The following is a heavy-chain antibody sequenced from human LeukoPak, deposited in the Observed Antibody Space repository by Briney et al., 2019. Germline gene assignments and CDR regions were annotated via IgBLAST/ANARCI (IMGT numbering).Heavy chain of an antibody. J-gene: IGHJ4*02. CDR2: IRSKAYGGTT. V-gene: IGHV3-49*03. D-gene: IGHD3-3*01. CDR1: GFTFGDYA. Sequence: GGSLRLSCTASGFTFGDYAMSWFRQAPGKGLEWVGFIRSKAYGGTTEYAASVKGRFTISRDDSKSIAYLQMNSLKTEDTAVYYCTRVLRFLEWLLYGFDYWGQGTLVTVSS. CDR3: TRVLRFLEWLLYGFDY.